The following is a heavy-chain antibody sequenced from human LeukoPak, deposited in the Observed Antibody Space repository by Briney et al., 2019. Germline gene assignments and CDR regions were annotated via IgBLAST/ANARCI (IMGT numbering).Heavy chain of an antibody. CDR2: ISSSSSTI. D-gene: IGHD1-26*01. V-gene: IGHV3-48*02. CDR1: GFTFSTYS. CDR3: ARDRGSGSYYGLNDAFDI. Sequence: GGSLRLSCAASGFTFSTYSMNWVRQAPGKGLEWISYISSSSSTIYYAGSVKGRFTISRDNAKNSLYLQMNSLRDEDTAVYYCARDRGSGSYYGLNDAFDIWGQGTMVTVSP. J-gene: IGHJ3*02.